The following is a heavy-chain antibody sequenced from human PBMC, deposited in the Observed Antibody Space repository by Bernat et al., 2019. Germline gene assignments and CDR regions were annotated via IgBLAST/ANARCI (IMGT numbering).Heavy chain of an antibody. Sequence: QVQLVESGGGVVQPGRSLRLSCAASGFTFSSYAMHWVRQAPGKGLEWVAVISYDGSNKYYADSVKGRFTISRDNSKNTLYLQMNSLRAEDTAVYYCAREIQLRLSTYYYYYGMDVWGQGTTVTVSS. D-gene: IGHD5-18*01. CDR2: ISYDGSNK. CDR3: AREIQLRLSTYYYYYGMDV. J-gene: IGHJ6*02. CDR1: GFTFSSYA. V-gene: IGHV3-30-3*01.